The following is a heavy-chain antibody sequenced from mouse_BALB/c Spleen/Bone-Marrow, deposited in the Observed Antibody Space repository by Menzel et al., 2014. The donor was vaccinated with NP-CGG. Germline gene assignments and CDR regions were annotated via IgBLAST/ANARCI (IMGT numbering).Heavy chain of an antibody. V-gene: IGHV14-3*02. Sequence: VQLQQSGAELVKPEASVKLSCTASGFNIKDTYMHWVKQRPEQGLEWIGRIDPANGNTKYDPKFQGKATITADTSSNTAYLQLSSLTSEDTAVYYCALLLRYYAMDYWGQGTSVTVSS. D-gene: IGHD1-1*01. CDR2: IDPANGNT. CDR1: GFNIKDTY. J-gene: IGHJ4*01. CDR3: ALLLRYYAMDY.